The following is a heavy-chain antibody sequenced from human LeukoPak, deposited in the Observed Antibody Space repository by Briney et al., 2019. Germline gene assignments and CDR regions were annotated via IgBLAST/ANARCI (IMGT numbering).Heavy chain of an antibody. CDR3: ARASPYSRLFDY. CDR1: GGTFSSYA. Sequence: SVKVSCKASGGTFSSYAISWVRQAPGQGLEWMGRIIPILGIANYAQKFQGRVTITADKSTSTAYMELSSLRSDDTAVYYCARASPYSRLFDYWGQGTLVTVSS. V-gene: IGHV1-69*04. CDR2: IIPILGIA. J-gene: IGHJ4*02. D-gene: IGHD6-13*01.